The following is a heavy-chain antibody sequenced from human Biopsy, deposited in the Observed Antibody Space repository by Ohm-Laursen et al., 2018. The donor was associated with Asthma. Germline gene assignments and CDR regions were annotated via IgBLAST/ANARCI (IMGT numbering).Heavy chain of an antibody. Sequence: SLRLSCAAPGFTFRSYAMHWVRQAPGKGLEWVAVGGSYYDGGLKYYADSVNGRFTVSRDDSKNTLYLQMNSPRPDDTAVYYCARDVMEWYLPAFDFWGQGTLVTVSS. CDR2: GGSYYDGGLK. J-gene: IGHJ4*02. D-gene: IGHD3-3*01. CDR3: ARDVMEWYLPAFDF. V-gene: IGHV3-30-3*01. CDR1: GFTFRSYA.